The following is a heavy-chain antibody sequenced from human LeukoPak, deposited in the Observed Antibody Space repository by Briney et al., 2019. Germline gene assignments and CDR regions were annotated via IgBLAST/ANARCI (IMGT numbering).Heavy chain of an antibody. V-gene: IGHV3-48*04. CDR1: GFTFINAW. D-gene: IGHD4-17*01. CDR3: AREATNYGDHTMMI. J-gene: IGHJ4*02. CDR2: ISSSGSMI. Sequence: GGSLRLSCAASGFTFINAWMAWVRQAPGKGLEWVSYISSSGSMIYYADSVKGRFTISRDNAKNSLYLQMNSLRAEDTAVYYCAREATNYGDHTMMIWGQGTLVTVSS.